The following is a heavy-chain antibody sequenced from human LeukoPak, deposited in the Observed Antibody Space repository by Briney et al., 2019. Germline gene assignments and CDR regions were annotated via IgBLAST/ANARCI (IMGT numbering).Heavy chain of an antibody. J-gene: IGHJ3*02. CDR1: GFTFSSYA. D-gene: IGHD5-24*01. Sequence: GRSLRLSCAASGFTFSSYAMHWVRQAPGKGLEWVAVISYDGSNKYYADSVKGRFTMSRDTSKNTMYLQMNSLRAEDTAMYYCARASRDGYNWDAFDMWGQGTMVTVSS. CDR2: ISYDGSNK. CDR3: ARASRDGYNWDAFDM. V-gene: IGHV3-30-3*01.